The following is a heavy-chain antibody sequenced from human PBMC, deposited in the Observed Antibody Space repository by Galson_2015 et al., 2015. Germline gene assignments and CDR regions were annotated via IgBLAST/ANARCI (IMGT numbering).Heavy chain of an antibody. CDR2: TYYRSKWYI. CDR3: VKAPAGTYGIFQY. D-gene: IGHD1-26*01. J-gene: IGHJ4*02. CDR1: GDSVSSNSVI. Sequence: CAISGDSVSSNSVIWHWIRQSPSRGLEWLGRTYYRSKWYIDYAASVNSRITINPDTSKNQFSLQPNSVTPEDTAVYYCVKAPAGTYGIFQYWGQGTLVTVSS. V-gene: IGHV6-1*01.